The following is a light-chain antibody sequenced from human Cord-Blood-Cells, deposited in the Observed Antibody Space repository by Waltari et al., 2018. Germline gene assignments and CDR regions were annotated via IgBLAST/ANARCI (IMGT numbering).Light chain of an antibody. V-gene: IGKV1-5*01. CDR3: QQYNSYPYT. J-gene: IGKJ2*01. Sequence: DIQMPQSPSTLSASVGDRVTITCRASQSISSWVACYQQKPGKAPKLLIYDASSLESGFPSRFSGSGSGTEFTLTISSLQPDDFATYYCQQYNSYPYTFGQGTKLEIK. CDR2: DAS. CDR1: QSISSW.